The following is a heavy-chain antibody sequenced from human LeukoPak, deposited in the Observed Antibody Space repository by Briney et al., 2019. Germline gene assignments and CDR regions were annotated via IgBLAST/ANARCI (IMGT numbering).Heavy chain of an antibody. CDR3: ARSIPYGTTWYGRSDY. CDR1: GFTFSVYW. J-gene: IGHJ4*02. D-gene: IGHD6-13*01. V-gene: IGHV3-74*01. CDR2: INSDGTDT. Sequence: GGSLRLSCAASGFTFSVYWMHWVRQAPGKGLVWVSRINSDGTDTNYADSVKGRFTISRDNAKNTLYLQMNSLRAEDTAIYYCARSIPYGTTWYGRSDYWGQGTLVTVSS.